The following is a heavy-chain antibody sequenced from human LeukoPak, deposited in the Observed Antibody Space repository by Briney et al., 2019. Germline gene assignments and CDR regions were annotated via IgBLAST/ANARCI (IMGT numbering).Heavy chain of an antibody. V-gene: IGHV4-39*07. CDR2: IYYSGST. CDR1: GGSISSYH. J-gene: IGHJ4*02. Sequence: SETLSLTCTVSGGSISSYHWGWIRQPPGKGLEWIGSIYYSGSTYYNPSLKSRVTISVDTSKNQFSLKLSSVTAADTAVYYCARYAAGLYWGQGTLVTVSS. D-gene: IGHD6-13*01. CDR3: ARYAAGLY.